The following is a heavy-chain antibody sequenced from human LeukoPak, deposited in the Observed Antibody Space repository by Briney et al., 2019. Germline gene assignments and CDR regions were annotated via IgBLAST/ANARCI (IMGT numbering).Heavy chain of an antibody. D-gene: IGHD2-2*01. Sequence: PGGSLRLSCAASGFTFSSSAMSWVRQAPGKGLEWVSAISNNGGYTYYADSVQGRFTISRDNSKSTLCLQMNSLRAEDTAVYYCARGGSTSFPPDYWGQGTLVTVSS. CDR3: ARGGSTSFPPDY. CDR1: GFTFSSSA. V-gene: IGHV3-23*01. CDR2: ISNNGGYT. J-gene: IGHJ4*02.